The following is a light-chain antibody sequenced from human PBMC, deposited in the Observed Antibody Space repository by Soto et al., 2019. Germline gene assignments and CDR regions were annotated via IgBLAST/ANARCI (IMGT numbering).Light chain of an antibody. CDR2: EVS. V-gene: IGLV2-14*03. CDR3: SSYTTSSTLV. Sequence: QSALTQPDAVSGSPGQSITISCTGTSSDVGAYDFVSWYQQHPDKAPKLMIYEVSNRPSGVSHRFSGSKSVNTATLTISGLQAEDEADYYCSSYTTSSTLVFGTGTKLTVL. CDR1: SSDVGAYDF. J-gene: IGLJ1*01.